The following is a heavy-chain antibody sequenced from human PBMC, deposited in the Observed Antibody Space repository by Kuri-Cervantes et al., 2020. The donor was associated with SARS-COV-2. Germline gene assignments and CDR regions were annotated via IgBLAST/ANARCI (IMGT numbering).Heavy chain of an antibody. CDR2: IRHDGGDT. J-gene: IGHJ4*02. V-gene: IGHV3-30*02. Sequence: RGSLRLSCAASGFIFNNYGIHWVRQAPGKGLEWVTFIRHDGGDTFYADSVKGRFTISRDNAKNSLYLQMNSLRAEDTAVYYCANHVDTAMATDYWGQGTLVTVSS. D-gene: IGHD5-18*01. CDR3: ANHVDTAMATDY. CDR1: GFIFNNYG.